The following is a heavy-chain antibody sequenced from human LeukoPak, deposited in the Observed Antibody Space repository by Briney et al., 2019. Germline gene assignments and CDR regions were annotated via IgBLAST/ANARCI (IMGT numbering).Heavy chain of an antibody. CDR2: IRYDGSNK. D-gene: IGHD3-10*01. J-gene: IGHJ4*02. V-gene: IGHV3-30*02. CDR1: GFTVSSNY. CDR3: ANMVRGVISFDY. Sequence: PGGSLRLSCAASGFTVSSNYMSWVRQAPGKGLEWVTFIRYDGSNKYYADSVKGRFTISRDNSKNTLYLQMNSLRAEDTAVYYCANMVRGVISFDYWGQGTLVTVSS.